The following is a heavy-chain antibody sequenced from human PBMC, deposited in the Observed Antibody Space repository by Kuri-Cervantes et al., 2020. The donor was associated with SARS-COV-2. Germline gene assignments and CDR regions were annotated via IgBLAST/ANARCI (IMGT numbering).Heavy chain of an antibody. J-gene: IGHJ5*02. Sequence: GSLRLSCTVSGGSISSNSYYWGWIRQPPGKGLEWIGSIYYSGSTYYNPSLRSRVTISVDTSKNQFSLKLSSVTAADTAVYYCARQGVVIAIKGWFDPWGQGTLVTVSS. CDR1: GGSISSNSYY. V-gene: IGHV4-39*01. CDR3: ARQGVVIAIKGWFDP. D-gene: IGHD2-21*01. CDR2: IYYSGST.